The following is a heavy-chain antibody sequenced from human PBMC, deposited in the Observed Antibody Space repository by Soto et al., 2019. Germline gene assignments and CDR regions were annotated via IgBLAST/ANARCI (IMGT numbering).Heavy chain of an antibody. J-gene: IGHJ4*02. D-gene: IGHD1-1*01. CDR3: ASGGLHDINWPPPVGFQS. CDR1: GFTFSSYW. V-gene: IGHV3-74*01. CDR2: LDGDGNNK. Sequence: GGYLRLSCVASGFTFSSYWMHWVRQAPGKGLVWVSRLDGDGNNKGYADSVKGRVTISRDNAKNTLYLQMDSLRAEDTGIYYCASGGLHDINWPPPVGFQSRGPGTLVTVFS.